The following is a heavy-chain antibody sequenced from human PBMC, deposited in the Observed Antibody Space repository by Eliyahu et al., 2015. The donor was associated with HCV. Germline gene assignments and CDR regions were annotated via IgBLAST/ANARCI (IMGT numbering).Heavy chain of an antibody. CDR3: TRARALQSPFKYYFDY. CDR2: IRSKAYGGTT. Sequence: EVQLVESGXGLVKPGRSLRLXCTAXGFTFGDYAMSWFRQAPGKGLGWVGFIRSKAYGGTTEYAASVKGRFTISRDDSKSIAYLQMNSLXTEDTAVYYCTRARALQSPFKYYFDYWGQGTLVTVSS. V-gene: IGHV3-49*05. J-gene: IGHJ4*02. D-gene: IGHD5-24*01. CDR1: GFTFGDYA.